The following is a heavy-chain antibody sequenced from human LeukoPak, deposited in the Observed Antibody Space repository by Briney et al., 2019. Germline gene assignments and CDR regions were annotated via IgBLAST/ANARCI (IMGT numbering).Heavy chain of an antibody. V-gene: IGHV1-69*04. CDR3: AREEYSSTFYYYYGMDV. J-gene: IGHJ6*02. Sequence: SVKVSCKASGDTFSSYAINWVRRAPGQGLEWMGRIIPIFGIANYAQKFQGRVTITADKSTSTAYMELSSLRSEDTAVYYCAREEYSSTFYYYYGMDVWGQGTTVTVSS. D-gene: IGHD6-6*01. CDR1: GDTFSSYA. CDR2: IIPIFGIA.